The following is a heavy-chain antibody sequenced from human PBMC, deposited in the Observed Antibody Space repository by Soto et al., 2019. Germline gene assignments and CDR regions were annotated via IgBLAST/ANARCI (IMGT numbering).Heavy chain of an antibody. CDR1: GGSISSSSYY. V-gene: IGHV4-39*02. CDR3: AKDTTDYGGDGPGLFDI. J-gene: IGHJ3*02. Sequence: PSETLSLTCTVSGGSISSSSYYWGWIRQPPGKGLEWIGSIYYSGSTYYNPSLKSRVTISVDTSKNQFSLKLSSVTAADTAVYYCAKDTTDYGGDGPGLFDIWGQGTMVTVSS. D-gene: IGHD4-17*01. CDR2: IYYSGST.